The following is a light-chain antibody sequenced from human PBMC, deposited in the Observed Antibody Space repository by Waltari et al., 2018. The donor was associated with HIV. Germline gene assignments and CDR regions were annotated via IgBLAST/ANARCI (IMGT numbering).Light chain of an antibody. CDR2: DTS. CDR3: QRRTNGIT. CDR1: QNVNND. J-gene: IGKJ5*01. Sequence: EIVLTQSPDTLSLSPGERATLPCRASQNVNNDLAWYQQRPGQPPRLLIFDTSSRATGIPARFSGSGSGTDFILTISSLEPEDFAVYYCQRRTNGITFGQGTRLEIK. V-gene: IGKV3-11*01.